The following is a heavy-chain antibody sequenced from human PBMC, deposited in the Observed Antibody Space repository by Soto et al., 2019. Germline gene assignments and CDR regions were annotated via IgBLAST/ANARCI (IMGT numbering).Heavy chain of an antibody. D-gene: IGHD6-19*01. CDR2: INQDGGVT. CDR3: ARYYRGSGRYFFDY. J-gene: IGHJ4*02. CDR1: GFTFISSF. V-gene: IGHV3-7*03. Sequence: PGGSLRLSCVASGFTFISSFMGWIRQAPGKGLEWVANINQDGGVTYYVDSAEGRFTISRDNTKDSLYLQMNSLRGEDTATYYCARYYRGSGRYFFDYWGQGTPVTVSS.